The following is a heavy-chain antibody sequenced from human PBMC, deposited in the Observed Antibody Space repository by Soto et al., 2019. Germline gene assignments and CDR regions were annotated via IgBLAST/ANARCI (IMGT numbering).Heavy chain of an antibody. CDR2: IWYDGSNE. J-gene: IGHJ4*02. Sequence: PGGFLRLSCAASGFTFSRYGMHWVRQAPGKGLEWVAFIWYDGSNEYYADSLKGRFTISRDNSKNSLYLQVHSLTAEDTAVYYCAKDRRAGGNSAFYFDFWGQG. D-gene: IGHD3-16*01. CDR3: AKDRRAGGNSAFYFDF. V-gene: IGHV3-30*02. CDR1: GFTFSRYG.